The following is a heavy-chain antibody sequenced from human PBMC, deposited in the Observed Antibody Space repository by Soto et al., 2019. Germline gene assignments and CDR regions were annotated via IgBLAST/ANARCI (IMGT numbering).Heavy chain of an antibody. CDR1: GFTFSSYA. CDR2: ISGSGGYT. J-gene: IGHJ4*02. CDR3: AKKETSMDR. V-gene: IGHV3-23*01. D-gene: IGHD5-18*01. Sequence: GGSLRLSCAASGFTFSSYAMSWVRQAPGKGLEWVSGISGSGGYTNYADSVKGRFTISRDNSKNTLYLQMNSLRAEDTAVYYCAKKETSMDRWGQGTLVTVSS.